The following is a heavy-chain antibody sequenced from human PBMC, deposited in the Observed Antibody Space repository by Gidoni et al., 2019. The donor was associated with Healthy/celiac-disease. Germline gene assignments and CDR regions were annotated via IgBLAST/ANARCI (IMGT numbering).Heavy chain of an antibody. CDR2: IYYSGST. CDR3: ARGDVGLLWFGESTAPFDY. Sequence: QLQLQEPGPGLVKPSETLSLTCTVSGGSISSSSYYWGWIRQPPGKGLEWIGSIYYSGSTYYNPSLKSRVTIAVDTSKNQFSLKLSSVTAADTAVYYCARGDVGLLWFGESTAPFDYWGQGTLVTVSS. V-gene: IGHV4-39*01. J-gene: IGHJ4*02. CDR1: GGSISSSSYY. D-gene: IGHD3-10*01.